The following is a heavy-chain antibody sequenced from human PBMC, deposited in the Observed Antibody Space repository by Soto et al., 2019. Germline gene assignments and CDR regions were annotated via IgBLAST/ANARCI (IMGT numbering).Heavy chain of an antibody. J-gene: IGHJ4*02. CDR3: AKAVGRYGNFDY. Sequence: EVQLVESGGGLVQPGRSLRLSCAASGFTFDAYAMHWVRQAPGKGLEWVSRISWNSGSIGYADSVKGRFTISRDNAKNPLDLQMNSLRAEGTALYYCAKAVGRYGNFDYWGQGTLVTVSS. D-gene: IGHD5-18*01. V-gene: IGHV3-9*01. CDR1: GFTFDAYA. CDR2: ISWNSGSI.